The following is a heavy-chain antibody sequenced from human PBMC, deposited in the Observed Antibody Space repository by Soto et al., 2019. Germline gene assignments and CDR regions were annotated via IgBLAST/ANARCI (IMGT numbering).Heavy chain of an antibody. V-gene: IGHV4-34*01. CDR2: ISVSGSP. CDR3: ARGSGIVALPGELEDVNYDF. Sequence: QVQLQQWGAGLVKPSETLSLSCAVYGQSFSGHSWAWIRQPPGTGLEWIGEISVSGSPYYNPSLTSRVPTAADTSTNQYSLKMNSVTAADTAAYFCARGSGIVALPGELEDVNYDFWGQGTLVNVSS. J-gene: IGHJ4*02. D-gene: IGHD1-1*01. CDR1: GQSFSGHS.